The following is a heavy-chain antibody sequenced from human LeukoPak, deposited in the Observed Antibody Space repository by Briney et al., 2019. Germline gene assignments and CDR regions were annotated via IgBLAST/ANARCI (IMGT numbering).Heavy chain of an antibody. CDR1: GGSISSSSYY. D-gene: IGHD4-23*01. J-gene: IGHJ5*02. Sequence: SETLSLTCTVSGGSISSSSYYWGWIRQPPGKGLEWIGSIYYSGSTNYNPSLKSRVTISVDTSKNQFSLKLSSVTAADTAVYYCARVVEVTTVVTPPYNWFDPWGQGTLVTVFS. V-gene: IGHV4-39*07. CDR3: ARVVEVTTVVTPPYNWFDP. CDR2: IYYSGST.